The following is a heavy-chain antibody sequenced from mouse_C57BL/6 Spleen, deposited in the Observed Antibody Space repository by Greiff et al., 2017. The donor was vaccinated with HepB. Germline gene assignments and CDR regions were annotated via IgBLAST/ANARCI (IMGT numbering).Heavy chain of an antibody. D-gene: IGHD1-1*01. Sequence: EVKLQESGGGLVKPGGSLKLSCAASGFTFSDYGMHWVRQAPEKGLEWVAYISSGSSTIYYADTVKGRFTISRDNAKNTLFLQMTSLRSEDTAMYYCARTLYYYGSSSFAYWGQGTLVTVSA. J-gene: IGHJ3*01. V-gene: IGHV5-17*01. CDR1: GFTFSDYG. CDR3: ARTLYYYGSSSFAY. CDR2: ISSGSSTI.